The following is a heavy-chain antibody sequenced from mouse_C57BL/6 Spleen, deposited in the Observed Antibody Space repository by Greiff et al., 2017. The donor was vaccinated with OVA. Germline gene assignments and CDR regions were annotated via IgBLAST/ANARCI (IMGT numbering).Heavy chain of an antibody. Sequence: DVKLVESGPELVKPGASVMISCKASGYSFTGYYMNWVKQSPEKSLEWIGEINPSTGGTTYNQKFKAKATLTVDKSSSTAYMQLKSLTSEDSAVYYCARRATVDAWFAYWGQGTLVTVSA. V-gene: IGHV1-42*01. CDR3: ARRATVDAWFAY. J-gene: IGHJ3*01. CDR1: GYSFTGYY. CDR2: INPSTGGT. D-gene: IGHD1-1*01.